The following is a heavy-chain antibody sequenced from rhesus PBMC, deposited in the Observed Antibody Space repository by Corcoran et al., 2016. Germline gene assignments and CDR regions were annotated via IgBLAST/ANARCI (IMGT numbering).Heavy chain of an antibody. CDR3: ARGAREGGYQTPYYFDF. Sequence: QVTLKESGPALVKPTQTLTLTCTFSGFSLATNGLGVGWIRQPSGEALEGLALVYWDDDRRYRTSLEGRLTVFKDTSKNQVVLTMTNMDPVDTATYYCARGAREGGYQTPYYFDFWGQGVLVTVSS. J-gene: IGHJ4*01. D-gene: IGHD3-28*01. CDR2: VYWDDDR. CDR1: GFSLATNGLG. V-gene: IGHV2-174*01.